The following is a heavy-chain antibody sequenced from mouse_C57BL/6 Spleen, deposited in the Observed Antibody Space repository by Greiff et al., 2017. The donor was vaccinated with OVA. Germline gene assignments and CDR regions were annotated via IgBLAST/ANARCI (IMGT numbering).Heavy chain of an antibody. D-gene: IGHD1-1*01. CDR2: IDPSDSYT. Sequence: VQLQQPGAELVKPGASVKLSCKASGYTFTSYWMQWVKQRPGQGLEWIGEIDPSDSYTNYNQKFKGKATLTVDTSSSTAYMQLSSLTSEDSAVYYCARRIYYYGSGYYFDYWGQGTTLTVSS. V-gene: IGHV1-50*01. CDR3: ARRIYYYGSGYYFDY. J-gene: IGHJ2*01. CDR1: GYTFTSYW.